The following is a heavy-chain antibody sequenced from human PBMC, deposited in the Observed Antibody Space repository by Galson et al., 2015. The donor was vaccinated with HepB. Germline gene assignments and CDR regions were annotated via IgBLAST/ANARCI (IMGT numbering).Heavy chain of an antibody. D-gene: IGHD2-21*02. V-gene: IGHV1-18*04. CDR2: ISAYNGNT. CDR1: GYTFTSYG. Sequence: SVKVSCKASGYTFTSYGISWVRQAPGQGLEWMGWISAYNGNTNYAQKLQGRVTMTTDTSTSTAYMELRSLRSDDTAVYYCARVRGVIVVVTAMYWFDPWGQGTLVTVSS. J-gene: IGHJ5*02. CDR3: ARVRGVIVVVTAMYWFDP.